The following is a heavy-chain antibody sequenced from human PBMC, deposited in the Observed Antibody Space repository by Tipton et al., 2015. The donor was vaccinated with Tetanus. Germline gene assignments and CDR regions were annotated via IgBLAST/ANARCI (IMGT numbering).Heavy chain of an antibody. J-gene: IGHJ4*02. D-gene: IGHD3-16*01. CDR1: GGSVSSMSYY. CDR3: ARGSRVLGPWFY. V-gene: IGHV4-61*05. Sequence: TLSLTCAVSGGSVSSMSYYWDWIRQPPGKGLEWSGTIYYSGSTNYNPSLKSRVTISVDTSKNQFSLKLSSVTAADTAVYYCARGSRVLGPWFYWGQGTLVTVSS. CDR2: IYYSGST.